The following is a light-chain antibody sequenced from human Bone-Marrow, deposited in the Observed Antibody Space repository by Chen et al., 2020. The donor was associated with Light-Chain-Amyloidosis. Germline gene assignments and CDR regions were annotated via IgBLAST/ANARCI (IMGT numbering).Light chain of an antibody. CDR2: EVS. J-gene: IGLJ7*01. Sequence: QSALTQPASVSGSPGQSITISCTGTSSDVGSYNLVSWYQQHPGKAPKLMIYEVSKRPSGVSNRFSGSKSGNTASLTISGLQAEDEADYYGCSYAGSSTFESAVFGGGTQLTVL. CDR3: CSYAGSSTFESAV. V-gene: IGLV2-23*02. CDR1: SSDVGSYNL.